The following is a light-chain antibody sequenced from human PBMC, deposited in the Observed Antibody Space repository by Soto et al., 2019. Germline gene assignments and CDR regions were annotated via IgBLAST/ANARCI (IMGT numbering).Light chain of an antibody. CDR3: NAQADNGKHV. CDR2: EVS. J-gene: IGLJ1*01. V-gene: IGLV2-8*01. Sequence: QSALTQPPSASGSPGQSVTISCTGNSNDVGHSSFISWYQQHPGKGPKLIIYEVSKRPSGVPDRFSGSKSGNTASLSVSGLHDEDEYYYFCNAQADNGKHVFGTGTKLTVL. CDR1: SNDVGHSSF.